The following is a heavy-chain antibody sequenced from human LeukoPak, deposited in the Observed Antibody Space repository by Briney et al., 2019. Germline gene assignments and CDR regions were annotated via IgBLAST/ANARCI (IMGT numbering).Heavy chain of an antibody. D-gene: IGHD3-22*01. CDR3: TTQRGDYYDSSGYHDAFDI. V-gene: IGHV3-15*07. Sequence: GGSLRLSCAASGFTFSNAWMNWVRQAPGKGLEWVGRIKSKTDGGTTDYAAPVKGRFTISRDDSKNTLYLQMNSLKTEDTAVNYCTTQRGDYYDSSGYHDAFDIWGQGTMVTVSS. CDR1: GFTFSNAW. J-gene: IGHJ3*02. CDR2: IKSKTDGGTT.